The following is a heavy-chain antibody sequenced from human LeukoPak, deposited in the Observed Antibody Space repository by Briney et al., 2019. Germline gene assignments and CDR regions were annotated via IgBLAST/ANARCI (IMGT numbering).Heavy chain of an antibody. D-gene: IGHD2-2*01. Sequence: SETLSLTCTVSGGSISSYYWSWFRQSPGKGLEWIGYIYYSGSTNYSPSLKSRVTVSVDTSKNQFSLKLSSVTAADTAVYYCARDIDCSSTSCYHRWFDPWGQGTLVTVSS. CDR2: IYYSGST. J-gene: IGHJ5*02. CDR3: ARDIDCSSTSCYHRWFDP. V-gene: IGHV4-59*12. CDR1: GGSISSYY.